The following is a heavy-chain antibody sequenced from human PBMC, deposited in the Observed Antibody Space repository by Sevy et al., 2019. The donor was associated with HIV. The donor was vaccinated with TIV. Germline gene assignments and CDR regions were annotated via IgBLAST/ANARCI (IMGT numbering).Heavy chain of an antibody. CDR3: ARSTQVAGRXNWXDX. CDR1: GYTFTTYG. V-gene: IGHV1-18*01. J-gene: IGHJ5*02. Sequence: ASVKVSCKASGYTFTTYGISWVRQAPGQGLEWMGWISTYNTVRNSAQKFHDRVTMTIDTSTSTAYMELRSLRSDDTAVYYCARSTQVAGRXNWXDXXGQGTLVTVSS. CDR2: ISTYNTVR. D-gene: IGHD6-19*01.